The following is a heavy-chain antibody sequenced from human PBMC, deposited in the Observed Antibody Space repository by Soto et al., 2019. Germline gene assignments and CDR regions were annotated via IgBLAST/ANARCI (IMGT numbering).Heavy chain of an antibody. CDR1: GGSFSGYY. J-gene: IGHJ3*02. CDR3: ARGTPENNDAFDI. V-gene: IGHV4-34*01. Sequence: PSETLSLTCAVYGGSFSGYYWSWIRQPPGKGLEWIGEINHSGSTNYNPSLKSRVTISVDTSKNQFSLKLSSVTAADTAVYYCARGTPENNDAFDIWGQGAMVTVSS. CDR2: INHSGST.